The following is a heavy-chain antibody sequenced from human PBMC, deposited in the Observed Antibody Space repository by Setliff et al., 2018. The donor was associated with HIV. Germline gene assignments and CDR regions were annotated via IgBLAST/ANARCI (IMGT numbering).Heavy chain of an antibody. J-gene: IGHJ6*04. CDR3: ARDIPFGDLLMLQAYMDV. V-gene: IGHV3-20*04. Sequence: GGSLRLSCAASGFTFSSYAMSWVRQGPGKGLEWVSSINWNGGSTGYADSVKGRFTISRDNAKNSLYLQMNSLRAEDTALYYCARDIPFGDLLMLQAYMDVWGKGTTVTVSS. CDR1: GFTFSSYA. CDR2: INWNGGST. D-gene: IGHD3-10*01.